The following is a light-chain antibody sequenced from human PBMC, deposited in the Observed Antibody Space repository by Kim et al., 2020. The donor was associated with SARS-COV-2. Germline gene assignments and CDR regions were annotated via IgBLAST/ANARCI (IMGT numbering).Light chain of an antibody. V-gene: IGKV1-5*01. Sequence: STLSASVGDRVTLTCRASQSVSRWLAWYQQKPGKAPKRLIYDGSNLQSGVPSRFSGRGSGTEFTLTISSLQPDDFAIYYCQHRQTFGQGTKVDIK. J-gene: IGKJ1*01. CDR2: DGS. CDR1: QSVSRW. CDR3: QHRQT.